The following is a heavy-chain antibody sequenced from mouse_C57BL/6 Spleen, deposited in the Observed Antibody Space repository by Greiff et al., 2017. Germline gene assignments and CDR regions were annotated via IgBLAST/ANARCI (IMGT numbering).Heavy chain of an antibody. CDR2: ICSGGST. J-gene: IGHJ4*01. CDR3: ARNVGYYAIDY. V-gene: IGHV2-2*01. CDR1: GFSLTSYD. Sequence: QVQLQQSGPGLVQPSQSLSISCTVSGFSLTSYDVHWVRQSPGKGLEWLGVICSGGSTDYNPAFIARLSISKDNSTSQVFLKLNSLPADDTAIYYCARNVGYYAIDYWGQGTSVTVSS.